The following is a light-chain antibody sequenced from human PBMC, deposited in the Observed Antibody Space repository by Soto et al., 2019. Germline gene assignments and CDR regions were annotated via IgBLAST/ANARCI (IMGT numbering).Light chain of an antibody. V-gene: IGLV2-14*01. J-gene: IGLJ2*01. CDR1: SSDIGTYNY. Sequence: QSVLTHPASVSGSPGQSITISRTGTSSDIGTYNYVSWYQQHPGKAPKLMIYEVSNRPSGVSNRFSGSKSGNTASLTISGLQAEDEADYYCSSYTTSSTLNVVFGGGTKVTVL. CDR2: EVS. CDR3: SSYTTSSTLNVV.